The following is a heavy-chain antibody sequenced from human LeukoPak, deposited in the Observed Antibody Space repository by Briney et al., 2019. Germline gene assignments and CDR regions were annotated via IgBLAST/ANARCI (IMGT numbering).Heavy chain of an antibody. CDR1: GDSIIGYY. V-gene: IGHV4-38-2*02. J-gene: IGHJ4*02. D-gene: IGHD3-10*01. CDR3: ATSSRTYGSGSYSRFDY. CDR2: IYYTGNT. Sequence: SETLSLTCSVSGDSIIGYYWGWIRQPPGKGLEWIGNIYYTGNTYYNSSLKSRVTISLDTSKNQFSLKLSSVTAADTAVYYCATSSRTYGSGSYSRFDYWGQGTLVTVSS.